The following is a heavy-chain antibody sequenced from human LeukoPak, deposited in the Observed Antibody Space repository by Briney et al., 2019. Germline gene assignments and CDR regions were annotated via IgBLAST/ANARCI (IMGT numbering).Heavy chain of an antibody. CDR1: GFTFSSYG. CDR2: IWYDGSNK. J-gene: IGHJ4*02. V-gene: IGHV3-33*06. Sequence: GGSLRLSCAASGFTFSSYGMHWVRQAPGKGLEWVAVIWYDGSNKYYADSVKGRFTISRDNSKSTLYLQMNSLRAEDTAVCYRAKERLGYCSGGSCYVFDYWGQGTLVTVSS. CDR3: AKERLGYCSGGSCYVFDY. D-gene: IGHD2-15*01.